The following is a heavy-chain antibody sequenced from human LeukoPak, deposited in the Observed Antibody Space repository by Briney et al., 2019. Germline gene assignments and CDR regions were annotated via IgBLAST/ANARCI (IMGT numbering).Heavy chain of an antibody. D-gene: IGHD3-3*01. J-gene: IGHJ4*02. CDR2: IRYDGSNK. V-gene: IGHV3-30*02. CDR1: GFTSSSYG. Sequence: GGSLRLSCAASGFTSSSYGMHWVRQAPGKGLEWVAFIRYDGSNKYYADSVKGRFTISRDNSKNTLYLQMNSLRAEDTAVYYCAKDPYDFWSGYYDYWGQGTLVTVSS. CDR3: AKDPYDFWSGYYDY.